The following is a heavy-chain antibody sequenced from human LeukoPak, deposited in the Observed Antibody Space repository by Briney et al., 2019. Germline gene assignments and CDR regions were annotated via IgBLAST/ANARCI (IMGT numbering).Heavy chain of an antibody. J-gene: IGHJ4*02. Sequence: SETLSLTCTVSGGSISSYYWSWIRQPPGKGLEWIGYIYYSGSTNYNPSLKSRVTISVDTSKNQFSLKLSSVTAADTAVYYCARGRRYYGSGSYSCDYWGQGTLVTVSS. CDR3: ARGRRYYGSGSYSCDY. CDR2: IYYSGST. D-gene: IGHD3-10*01. V-gene: IGHV4-59*12. CDR1: GGSISSYY.